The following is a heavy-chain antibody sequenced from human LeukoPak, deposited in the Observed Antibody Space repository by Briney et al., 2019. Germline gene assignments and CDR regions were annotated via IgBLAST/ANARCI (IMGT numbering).Heavy chain of an antibody. V-gene: IGHV3-23*01. CDR1: GFTFSGYA. Sequence: GGSLRLSCAASGFTFSGYAMSWVRQAPGKGLEWVSAISGSGGSTYYADSVKGRFTISRDNSKNTLYLQMNSLRAEDTAVYYCAKDSRRGVDYYYYMDVWGKGTTVTVSS. CDR3: AKDSRRGVDYYYYMDV. J-gene: IGHJ6*03. D-gene: IGHD2-8*01. CDR2: ISGSGGST.